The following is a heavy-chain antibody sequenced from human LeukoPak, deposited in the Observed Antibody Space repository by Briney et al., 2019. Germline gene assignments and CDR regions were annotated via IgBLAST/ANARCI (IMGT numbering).Heavy chain of an antibody. V-gene: IGHV4-38-2*02. J-gene: IGHJ3*02. CDR2: IYHSGST. Sequence: SETLSLTCTVSGYSISSGYYWGWIRQPPGKGLEWIGSIYHSGSTYYNPSLKSRVTISVDTSKNQFSLKLSSVTAADTAVYYCARAPIVVVPAVSPGAFDIWGQGTMVTVSS. CDR1: GYSISSGYY. D-gene: IGHD2-2*01. CDR3: ARAPIVVVPAVSPGAFDI.